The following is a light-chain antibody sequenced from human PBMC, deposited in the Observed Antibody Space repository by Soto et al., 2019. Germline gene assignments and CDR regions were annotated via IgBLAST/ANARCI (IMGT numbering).Light chain of an antibody. CDR2: DVT. J-gene: IGLJ1*01. CDR3: SSYKSTRTPYV. CDR1: SSDFGSYNY. Sequence: QSVLTQPASVSGSPGQSITISCTGTSSDFGSYNYVSWYQQHPGKAPKLIVYDVTNRPAGISSRSSASKSGDTASLTISVLQADDEADYFCSSYKSTRTPYVFGTGTKVTVL. V-gene: IGLV2-14*03.